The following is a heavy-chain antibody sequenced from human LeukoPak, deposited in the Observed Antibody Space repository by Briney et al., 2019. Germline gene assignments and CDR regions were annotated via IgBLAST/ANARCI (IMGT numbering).Heavy chain of an antibody. CDR2: IYYSGST. V-gene: IGHV4-59*12. CDR3: ARRGTLGYCSSTSCLLKRGYYYYYYMDV. J-gene: IGHJ6*03. CDR1: GGSISSYY. D-gene: IGHD2-2*01. Sequence: SETLSLTCTVSGGSISSYYWSWIRQPPGKGLEWIGYIYYSGSTNYNPSLKSRVTISVDTSKNQFSLKLSSVIAADTAVYYCARRGTLGYCSSTSCLLKRGYYYYYYMDVWGKGTTVTISS.